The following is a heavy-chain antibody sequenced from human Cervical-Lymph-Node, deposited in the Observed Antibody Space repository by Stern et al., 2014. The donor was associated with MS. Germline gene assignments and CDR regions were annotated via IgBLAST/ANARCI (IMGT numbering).Heavy chain of an antibody. D-gene: IGHD3-10*01. CDR2: INPDSGDT. CDR3: GRGLRLAPTIVGRACDY. J-gene: IGHJ4*02. CDR1: GYTFTGDY. V-gene: IGHV1-2*02. Sequence: VQLVQSGAEVKKPGASVKVSCKASGYTFTGDYIHWVRQATGQGLEWMGWINPDSGDTYSALKFRGRVTLTRDTSISTAYMELSRLRSDDTAVYYCGRGLRLAPTIVGRACDYWGQGTLVTVSS.